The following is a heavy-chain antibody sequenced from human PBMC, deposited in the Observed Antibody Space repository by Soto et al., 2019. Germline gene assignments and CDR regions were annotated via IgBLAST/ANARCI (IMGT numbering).Heavy chain of an antibody. CDR2: ISHSGTT. CDR1: GGSVSSSNW. V-gene: IGHV4-4*02. J-gene: IGHJ5*02. D-gene: IGHD2-2*01. CDR3: ARVRTSCSTTSCYLDP. Sequence: QVQLQESGPGLVKPSETLSLTCAVSGGSVSSSNWWNWVRQSPWKGLEWIGEISHSGTTYYNPSLRSRVTISVDTSNNQFSLRLTSVTAADTAVYYCARVRTSCSTTSCYLDPWGQGALVTVSS.